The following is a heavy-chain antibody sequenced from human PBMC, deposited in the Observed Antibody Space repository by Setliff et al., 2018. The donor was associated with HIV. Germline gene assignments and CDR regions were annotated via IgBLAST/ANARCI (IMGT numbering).Heavy chain of an antibody. D-gene: IGHD3-22*01. CDR1: GGTLSSYA. Sequence: SVKVSCKASGGTLSSYAISWVRQAPGQGLEWMGGIVALFGAANYAPQLQGRVTITADESTRTAYMELSSLRADDTAVYYCAKDIGYYDSSAYFSPLNGFDIWGQGTMVTVSS. CDR2: IVALFGAA. V-gene: IGHV1-69*13. CDR3: AKDIGYYDSSAYFSPLNGFDI. J-gene: IGHJ3*02.